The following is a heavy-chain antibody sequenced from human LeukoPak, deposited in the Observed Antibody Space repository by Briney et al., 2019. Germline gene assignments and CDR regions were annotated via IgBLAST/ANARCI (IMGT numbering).Heavy chain of an antibody. CDR2: ISSGGSNT. J-gene: IGHJ4*02. CDR1: GFTFNSYA. V-gene: IGHV3-23*01. D-gene: IGHD3-10*02. CDR3: AKARSMLVLRSSFDY. Sequence: GGSLRLSCAASGFTFNSYAMSWVRQAPGKGLEWVSSISSGGSNTYYVDSVKGRFAISRDRSNNTVYLQMNSLRDEDTAKYFCAKARSMLVLRSSFDYWGQGALATVSS.